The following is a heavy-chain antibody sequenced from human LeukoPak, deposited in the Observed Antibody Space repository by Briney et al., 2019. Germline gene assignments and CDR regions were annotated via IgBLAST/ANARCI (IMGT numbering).Heavy chain of an antibody. D-gene: IGHD6-19*01. V-gene: IGHV3-23*01. CDR3: AKDSYSSGWYSGWDY. J-gene: IGHJ4*02. CDR1: GFTFSSYA. Sequence: GGSLRLSCAASGFTFSSYAMSWVRQAPGKGLEWVSTISDSGGSTYYADSLKGRFTISRDNYKNTLYLQMNSLRAEDTAVYYCAKDSYSSGWYSGWDYWGQGTLVTVSS. CDR2: ISDSGGST.